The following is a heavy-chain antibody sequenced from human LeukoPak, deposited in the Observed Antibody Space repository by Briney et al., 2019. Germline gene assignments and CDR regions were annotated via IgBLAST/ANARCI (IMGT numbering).Heavy chain of an antibody. V-gene: IGHV3-23*01. CDR1: GFPFSSYA. Sequence: GGSLRLSCAASGFPFSSYAMTWVRQAPGKGLEWVSATGATGGDLYYADSVKGRFTISRDNSKNTLYLQIHSLRAEDTAIYYCAKYLAAGKFYFDYWGQGTLVTVSS. D-gene: IGHD6-13*01. J-gene: IGHJ4*02. CDR2: TGATGGDL. CDR3: AKYLAAGKFYFDY.